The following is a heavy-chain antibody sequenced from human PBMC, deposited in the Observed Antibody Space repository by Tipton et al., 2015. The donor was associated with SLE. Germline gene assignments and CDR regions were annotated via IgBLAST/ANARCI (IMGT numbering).Heavy chain of an antibody. J-gene: IGHJ2*01. CDR2: IYYSGST. CDR3: AIRHYDFWSGNWYFDL. CDR1: GGSTSSSSYY. D-gene: IGHD3-3*01. Sequence: TLSLTCTVSGGSTSSSSYYWGWIRQPPGKGLEWIGSIYYSGSTYYNPSLKSRVTISVDTSKNQFSLKLSSVTAADTAVYYCAIRHYDFWSGNWYFDLWGRGTLVTVSS. V-gene: IGHV4-39*07.